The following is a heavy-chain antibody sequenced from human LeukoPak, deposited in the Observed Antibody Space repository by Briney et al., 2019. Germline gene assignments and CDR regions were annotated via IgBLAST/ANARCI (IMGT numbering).Heavy chain of an antibody. CDR1: GGSISSYY. D-gene: IGHD2-15*01. V-gene: IGHV4-4*07. CDR3: ARDDCSGGSCYSDY. Sequence: SETLSLTCTVSGGSISSYYWSWIRQPAGKGLEWIGRIYASGSTNYNPSLKSRVTMSVDTSKNQLSLKLTSVTAADTAVYYCARDDCSGGSCYSDYWGQGTLVTVSS. J-gene: IGHJ4*02. CDR2: IYASGST.